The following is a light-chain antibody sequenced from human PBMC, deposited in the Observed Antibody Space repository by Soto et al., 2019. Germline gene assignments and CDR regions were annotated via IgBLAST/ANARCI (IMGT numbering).Light chain of an antibody. Sequence: DIQMTQSPSSLSASVVDRVTITFRASQVIRSDLGWFQQKPGKAPRLLISAASILQSGVPSRFSGSGSGTDFTLTISSLQPEDFATYYCQQSYSTPLTFGGGTKVDI. V-gene: IGKV1-39*01. CDR3: QQSYSTPLT. CDR1: QVIRSD. J-gene: IGKJ4*01. CDR2: AAS.